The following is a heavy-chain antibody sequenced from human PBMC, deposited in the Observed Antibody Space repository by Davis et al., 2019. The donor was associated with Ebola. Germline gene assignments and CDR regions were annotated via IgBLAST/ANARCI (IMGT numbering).Heavy chain of an antibody. J-gene: IGHJ6*02. CDR2: INPSGGST. Sequence: AASVKVSCKASGYTFTSYYMHWVRQAPGQGLERMGIINPSGGSTSYAQKFQGRVTMTRDTSTSTVYMELSSLRSEDTAVYYCARDLELRSYYYGMDVWGQGTTVTVSS. V-gene: IGHV1-46*03. D-gene: IGHD1-7*01. CDR1: GYTFTSYY. CDR3: ARDLELRSYYYGMDV.